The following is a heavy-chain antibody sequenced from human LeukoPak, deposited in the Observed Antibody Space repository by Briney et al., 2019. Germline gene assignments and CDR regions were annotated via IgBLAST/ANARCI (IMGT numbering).Heavy chain of an antibody. CDR2: INPNSGGT. J-gene: IGHJ4*02. CDR3: ARETVKVVGARSRYFDY. V-gene: IGHV1-2*02. D-gene: IGHD1-26*01. Sequence: VASVKVSCKASGYTFTGYYMHWVRQAPGQGLEWMGWINPNSGGTNYAQKFQGRVTMTRDTSISTAYMELSRLRSDDTAVYYCARETVKVVGARSRYFDYWGQGTLVTVSS. CDR1: GYTFTGYY.